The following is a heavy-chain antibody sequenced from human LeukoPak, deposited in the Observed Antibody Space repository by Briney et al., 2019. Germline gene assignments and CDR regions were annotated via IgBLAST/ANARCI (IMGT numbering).Heavy chain of an antibody. CDR2: IMQYGSEK. CDR1: GFTFSTYW. CDR3: ARDGGSYDY. Sequence: GGSLRLSCAASGFTFSTYWMSWVRQAPGKGLEWVANIMQYGSEKYYVDSVKGRFTISRDNAKNSLFLQMSTLRAEDTGVYYCARDGGSYDYWGQGTLVTVSS. V-gene: IGHV3-7*01. D-gene: IGHD1-26*01. J-gene: IGHJ4*02.